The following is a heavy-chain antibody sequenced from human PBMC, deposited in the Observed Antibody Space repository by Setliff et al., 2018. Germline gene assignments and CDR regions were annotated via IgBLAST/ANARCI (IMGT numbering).Heavy chain of an antibody. V-gene: IGHV1-18*01. J-gene: IGHJ6*03. Sequence: ASVKVSCKASGYTFTSFGISWVRRAPGQGLEWIGWISPNNGDIKYAQKLQDRVTMTIDTSTRTAYVEVRSLRSDDTAVYYCARSPPNRGVGQGRYMDVWGKGTTVTVSS. CDR3: ARSPPNRGVGQGRYMDV. CDR2: ISPNNGDI. D-gene: IGHD1-26*01. CDR1: GYTFTSFG.